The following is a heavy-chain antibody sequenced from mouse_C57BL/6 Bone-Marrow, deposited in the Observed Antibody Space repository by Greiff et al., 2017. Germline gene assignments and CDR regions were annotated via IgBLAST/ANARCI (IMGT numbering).Heavy chain of an antibody. CDR2: IYPRDGST. CDR3: SRGDYYGSSYSY. Sequence: VKLVESDAELVKPGASVKISCKVSGYTFTDHTIHWMKQRPEQGLEWIGYIYPRDGSTKYNEKFKGKATLTADKSSSTAYMQLNSLTSEDSAVYFCSRGDYYGSSYSYWGQGTTLTVSS. V-gene: IGHV1-78*01. J-gene: IGHJ2*01. D-gene: IGHD1-1*01. CDR1: GYTFTDHT.